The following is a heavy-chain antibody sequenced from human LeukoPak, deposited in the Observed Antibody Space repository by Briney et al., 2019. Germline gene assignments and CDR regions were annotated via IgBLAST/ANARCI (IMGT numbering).Heavy chain of an antibody. CDR3: AKGLSAGTIDY. V-gene: IGHV3-30*18. CDR2: ISFNGGTK. CDR1: GFTFKEHA. D-gene: IGHD6-19*01. Sequence: QPGGSLRLSCAASGFTFKEHAIHWGRQAPGKGLEWVAVISFNGGTKYYADSVKGRFTISRDNSKGTAFLQMNSLRRNDTAIYFCAKGLSAGTIDYWGQGALVTVSS. J-gene: IGHJ4*02.